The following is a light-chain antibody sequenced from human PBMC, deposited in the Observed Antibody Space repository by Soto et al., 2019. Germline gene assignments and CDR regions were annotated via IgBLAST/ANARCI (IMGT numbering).Light chain of an antibody. CDR3: LQDYNYPWT. V-gene: IGKV1-6*01. CDR2: AAS. J-gene: IGKJ1*01. Sequence: AIQMTQSPSSLSASVGDRVTITCRASRDIKNNLGWYQQKPGKAPKLLIFAASTLQSGVPSRFSASGSGTDFTLAISSLQPEDCATYYCLQDYNYPWTFGQGTNVEI. CDR1: RDIKNN.